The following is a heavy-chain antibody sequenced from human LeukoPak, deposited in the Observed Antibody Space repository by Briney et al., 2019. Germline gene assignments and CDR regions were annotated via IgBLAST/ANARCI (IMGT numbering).Heavy chain of an antibody. J-gene: IGHJ5*02. CDR3: ARHRLMRQWLVAWWFDP. D-gene: IGHD6-19*01. Sequence: ASVKVSCKASGYTFTGYYMHWVRQAPGQGLEWMGWINPNSGGTNYVQKFQGWVTMTRDTSISTAYMELSRLRSDDTAVYYCARHRLMRQWLVAWWFDPWGQGTLVTVSS. CDR1: GYTFTGYY. CDR2: INPNSGGT. V-gene: IGHV1-2*04.